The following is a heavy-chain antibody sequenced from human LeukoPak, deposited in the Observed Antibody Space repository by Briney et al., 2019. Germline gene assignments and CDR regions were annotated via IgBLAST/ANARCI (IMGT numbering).Heavy chain of an antibody. J-gene: IGHJ5*02. CDR3: TTDDGYNMYNWFDP. V-gene: IGHV3-15*01. CDR2: IKSKIDGGTS. D-gene: IGHD5-24*01. Sequence: PGGSLRLSCEASGSSFSNAWMSWVRQAPGKGLEWVGRIKSKIDGGTSIYAAPVKGRFTISRDDSKNSLYLQMNSLKTEDTAVYYCTTDDGYNMYNWFDPWGQGTLVTVSS. CDR1: GSSFSNAW.